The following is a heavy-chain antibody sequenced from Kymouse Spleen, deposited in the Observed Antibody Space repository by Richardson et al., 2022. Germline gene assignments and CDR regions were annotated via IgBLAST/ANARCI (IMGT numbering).Heavy chain of an antibody. CDR3: AGRLLWFGELSLLLRYGR. V-gene: IGHV4-34*01. CDR1: GGSFSGYY. Sequence: QVQLQQWGAGLLKPSETLSLTCAVYGGSFSGYYWSWIRQPPGKGLEWIGEINHSGSTNYNPSLKSRVTISVDTSKNQFSLKLSSVTAADTAVYYCAGRLLWFGELSLLLRYGRLGPRDHGHRLL. CDR2: INHSGST. J-gene: IGHJ6*02. D-gene: IGHD3-10*01.